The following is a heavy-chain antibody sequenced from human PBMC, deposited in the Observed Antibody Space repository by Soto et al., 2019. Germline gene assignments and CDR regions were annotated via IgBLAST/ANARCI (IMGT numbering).Heavy chain of an antibody. CDR2: FYYSEST. Sequence: QLQLQESGPGLVKPSETLSLTCTVSGGSLSSGPYSWGWIRQPPGEGLEWIGTFYYSESTYYNPSLESRVTISVDTAKNQFSLKVSSVTVADTAVYYCARLGGYCSSTSCYGYYGMDVWGQGTTVTVSS. V-gene: IGHV4-39*01. CDR1: GGSLSSGPYS. CDR3: ARLGGYCSSTSCYGYYGMDV. J-gene: IGHJ6*02. D-gene: IGHD2-2*01.